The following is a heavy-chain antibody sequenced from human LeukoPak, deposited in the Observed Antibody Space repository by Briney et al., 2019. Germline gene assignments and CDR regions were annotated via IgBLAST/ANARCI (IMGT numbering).Heavy chain of an antibody. CDR1: GFTFGDYA. Sequence: GGSLRLSCTASGFTFGDYAMSWIRQAPGKGLEWVGFIRSKAYGGTTEYAASVKGRFTISRDDSKSIAYLQMNSLKTEDTAVYYCTREARFLEWLLYDHWGQGTLVTVSS. V-gene: IGHV3-49*03. CDR2: IRSKAYGGTT. CDR3: TREARFLEWLLYDH. D-gene: IGHD3-3*01. J-gene: IGHJ5*02.